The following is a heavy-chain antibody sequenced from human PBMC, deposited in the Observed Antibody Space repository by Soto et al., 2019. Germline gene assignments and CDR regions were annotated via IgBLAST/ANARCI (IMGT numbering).Heavy chain of an antibody. CDR1: GFTFSSYA. J-gene: IGHJ6*03. D-gene: IGHD2-2*03. CDR3: AKVFLDIVVVPAANYYYMDV. Sequence: GGSLRLSCAASGFTFSSYAMSWVRQAPGKGLEWVSAISGSGGSTYYADSVKGRFTISRDNSKNTLYLQMNSLRAEDTAVYYFAKVFLDIVVVPAANYYYMDVGGKGTTVTVSS. V-gene: IGHV3-23*01. CDR2: ISGSGGST.